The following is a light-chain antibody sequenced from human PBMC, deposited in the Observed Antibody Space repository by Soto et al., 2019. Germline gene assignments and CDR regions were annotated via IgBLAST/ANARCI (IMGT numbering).Light chain of an antibody. V-gene: IGLV2-14*01. CDR2: DVS. CDR3: SSYTSSITWV. J-gene: IGLJ3*02. CDR1: SSDVGGYNY. Sequence: QSALTQPASVSGSPGQSITISCTGTSSDVGGYNYVSWYQQHPGKAPTLMIYDVSNRPSGVSNRFSGSKSGNTASLTISGLQAEDEADYYCSSYTSSITWVFGGGTKLTVL.